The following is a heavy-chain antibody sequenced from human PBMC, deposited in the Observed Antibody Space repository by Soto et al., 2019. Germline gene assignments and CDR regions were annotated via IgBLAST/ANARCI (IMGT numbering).Heavy chain of an antibody. V-gene: IGHV1-3*04. J-gene: IGHJ4*02. CDR3: ARGNSWSYLDY. CDR2: INTAKENT. Sequence: QVQLVQSGAEVKKPGASVKVSCKASGYTFTSYAIHWVCQANGQRLEWMGWINTAKENTKYSQKFQSRVTITRDTSASIVYMELSSLRSEDTAVYYCARGNSWSYLDYWGQGTLVTVSS. CDR1: GYTFTSYA. D-gene: IGHD6-13*01.